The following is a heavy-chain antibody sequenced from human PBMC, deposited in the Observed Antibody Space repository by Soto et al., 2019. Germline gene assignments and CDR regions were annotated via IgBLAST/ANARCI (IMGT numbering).Heavy chain of an antibody. J-gene: IGHJ4*02. V-gene: IGHV1-18*01. CDR3: ARARTGKLRYFDWLDY. CDR1: GYTFTSYG. D-gene: IGHD3-9*01. CDR2: ISAYNGNT. Sequence: QVQLVQSGAEVKKPGASVKVSCKASGYTFTSYGISWVRQAPGQGLEWMGWISAYNGNTNYAQKLQGRVTMTTDTSKSTAYMELRSLRSDDTAVYYCARARTGKLRYFDWLDYWGQGTLVTVSS.